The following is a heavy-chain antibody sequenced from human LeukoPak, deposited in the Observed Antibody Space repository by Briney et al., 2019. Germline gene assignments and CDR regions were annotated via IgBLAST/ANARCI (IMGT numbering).Heavy chain of an antibody. J-gene: IGHJ4*02. D-gene: IGHD5-12*01. CDR1: GGSFSGYY. CDR2: VNHSGST. Sequence: PSETLSLTCAVYGGSFSGYYWSWIRQPPGKGLEWIGEVNHSGSTNYNPPLKSRVTISVDTSKNQFSLKLSSVTAADTAVYYCARGRPVATRLKGYYFDYWGQGTLVTVSS. CDR3: ARGRPVATRLKGYYFDY. V-gene: IGHV4-34*01.